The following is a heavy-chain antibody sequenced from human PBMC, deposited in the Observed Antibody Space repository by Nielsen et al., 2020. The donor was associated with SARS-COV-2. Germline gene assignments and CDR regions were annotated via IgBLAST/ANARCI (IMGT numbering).Heavy chain of an antibody. V-gene: IGHV1-46*01. CDR1: GYTFTNNY. CDR3: ARDSSGTYRRVDY. Sequence: ASVKVSCKASGYTFTNNYMHWVRQAPGQGLEWMGLINPTNGGTTYAQKFLGTVTMTRDTSTSTDYMELSSLRSDDTAVYYCARDSSGTYRRVDYWGQGTLVTVSS. J-gene: IGHJ4*02. CDR2: INPTNGGT. D-gene: IGHD3-22*01.